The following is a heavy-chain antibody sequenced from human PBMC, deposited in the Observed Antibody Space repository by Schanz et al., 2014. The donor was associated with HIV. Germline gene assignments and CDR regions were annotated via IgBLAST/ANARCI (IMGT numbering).Heavy chain of an antibody. J-gene: IGHJ6*02. CDR3: ARSYGTNLRWFGAYGMDV. Sequence: QVQMGESGGGVVQPGRSLRLSCVASGFTFSSYGMPWVRQAPGKGLEQVAVISYDGSNKYYADSVKGRFTISRDNSKNTLYLQMNSLRAEDTAVYLCARSYGTNLRWFGAYGMDVWGQGTTVTVSS. CDR2: ISYDGSNK. V-gene: IGHV3-30*03. CDR1: GFTFSSYG. D-gene: IGHD3-10*01.